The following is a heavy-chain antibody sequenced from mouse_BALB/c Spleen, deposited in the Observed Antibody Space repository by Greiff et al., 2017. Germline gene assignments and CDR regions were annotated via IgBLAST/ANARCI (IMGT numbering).Heavy chain of an antibody. Sequence: ELAKPGASVKMSCKASGYTFTSYWMHWIKQRPGQGLEWIGRIAPGSGSTYYNEMFKGKATLTVDTSSSTAYIQLSSLSSEDSAVYFCAITTVVTYFDYWGQGTTLTVSS. CDR1: GYTFTSYW. J-gene: IGHJ2*01. D-gene: IGHD1-1*01. CDR2: IAPGSGST. V-gene: IGHV1S41*01. CDR3: AITTVVTYFDY.